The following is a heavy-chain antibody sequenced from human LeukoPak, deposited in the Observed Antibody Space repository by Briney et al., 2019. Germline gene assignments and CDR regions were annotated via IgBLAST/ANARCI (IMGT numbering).Heavy chain of an antibody. CDR1: GFTFSSYA. D-gene: IGHD2-2*01. J-gene: IGHJ4*02. CDR2: ISYDGSNK. V-gene: IGHV3-30-3*01. CDR3: ARDRKRYCSSTSCSGFDY. Sequence: GGSLRLSCAASGFTFSSYAMHWVRQAPGKGLEWVAVISYDGSNKYYADSVKGRFTISRDNSKNTLYLQMNSLRAEDTAVYYCARDRKRYCSSTSCSGFDYWGQGTLVTVSS.